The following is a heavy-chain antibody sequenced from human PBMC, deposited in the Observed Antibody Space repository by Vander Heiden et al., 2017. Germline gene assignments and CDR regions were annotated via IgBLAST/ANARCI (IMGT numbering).Heavy chain of an antibody. J-gene: IGHJ5*02. Sequence: QVQLVESGGGVGQPGRSVRLSCAASGFIFSSYAMHWVRQAPGKGLEWVAVISYDGSNKYYADAVKGRFTISRDNSKNTLYLQMNSLRAEDTAVYYCAREAPSIAVAGTFWFDPWGQGTLVTVSS. CDR1: GFIFSSYA. D-gene: IGHD6-19*01. CDR2: ISYDGSNK. CDR3: AREAPSIAVAGTFWFDP. V-gene: IGHV3-30-3*01.